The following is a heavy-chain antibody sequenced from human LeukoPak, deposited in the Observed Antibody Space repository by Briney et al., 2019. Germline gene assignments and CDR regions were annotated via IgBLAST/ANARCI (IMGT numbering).Heavy chain of an antibody. D-gene: IGHD3-16*01. CDR2: VRSKPNNHAT. CDR1: GFTFSGSA. Sequence: PGGSLRLSCIASGFTFSGSAMEWVRQAPGKGLEWIGRVRSKPNNHATMYVESLRGRFTISRDDSKSTSYLEMHSLQTEDTAVYYCARDNDSRDPPHFDYWGQGTLVTVSS. J-gene: IGHJ4*02. V-gene: IGHV3-73*01. CDR3: ARDNDSRDPPHFDY.